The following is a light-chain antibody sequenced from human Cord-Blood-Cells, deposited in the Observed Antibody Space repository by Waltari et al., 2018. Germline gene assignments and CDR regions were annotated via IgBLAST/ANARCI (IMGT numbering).Light chain of an antibody. V-gene: IGLV3-19*01. Sequence: SSELTQDPAVSVALGQTVRLTCQGDSLRSSYASWYQQTPGQAPVLVIYVKNNRPSGIPDRFSGSSSGNTASLTITGAQAEDEADYYCNSRDSSGNHYVFGTGTKVTVL. CDR3: NSRDSSGNHYV. CDR2: VKN. CDR1: SLRSSY. J-gene: IGLJ1*01.